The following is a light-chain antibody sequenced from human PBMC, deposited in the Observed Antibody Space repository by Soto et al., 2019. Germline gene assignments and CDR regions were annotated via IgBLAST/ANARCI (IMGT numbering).Light chain of an antibody. J-gene: IGKJ1*01. CDR1: QSVSSN. V-gene: IGKV3-15*01. CDR3: QQYNNWPRT. Sequence: EIVMTQSAATLSMYPGERATLSCRASQSVSSNLAWYQQKPGQAPRLLIYGASTRATGIPARFSGSGSGTKFTLTISSLQSEDFAVYYCQQYNNWPRTFGQGTKVDIK. CDR2: GAS.